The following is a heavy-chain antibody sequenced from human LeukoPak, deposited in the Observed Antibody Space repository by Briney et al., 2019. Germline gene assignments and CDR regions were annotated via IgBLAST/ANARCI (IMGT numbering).Heavy chain of an antibody. J-gene: IGHJ4*02. CDR2: ISSSSSYI. CDR3: ARDRVAGRRFDY. V-gene: IGHV3-21*01. Sequence: GGSLRLSCAASGFTFSSYSMYWVRQAPGKGLEWVSSISSSSSYIYYADSVKGRFTISRDNAKNSLYLQMNSLRAEDTAVYYCARDRVAGRRFDYWGQGTLVTVSS. D-gene: IGHD6-19*01. CDR1: GFTFSSYS.